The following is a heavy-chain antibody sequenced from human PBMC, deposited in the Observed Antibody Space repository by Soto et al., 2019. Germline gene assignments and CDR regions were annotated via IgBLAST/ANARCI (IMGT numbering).Heavy chain of an antibody. V-gene: IGHV5-51*01. J-gene: IGHJ6*02. CDR1: GYSFATYW. CDR3: GRQFAETSMGDYFYTGLDV. CDR2: IYPADSDT. D-gene: IGHD3-16*01. Sequence: GESLKISCEGFGYSFATYWIGWVRQMPGKGLEWMGIIYPADSDTRYSPSFQGQVTISADKSINTAYLQWSSLKASDTAMYYCGRQFAETSMGDYFYTGLDVWGQGTTVTVYS.